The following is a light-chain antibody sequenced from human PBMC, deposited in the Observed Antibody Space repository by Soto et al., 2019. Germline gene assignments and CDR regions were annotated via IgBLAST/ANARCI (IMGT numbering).Light chain of an antibody. Sequence: QSVLTQPASASGTPGQRSTISCSGSSSNIGHNSVNWYQQLPGTAPKLLIYRNNQRPSGVPDRFSASKSGTSASLAISGLRSEDDADYYCAAWDDSLVVFGGGTKLTVL. J-gene: IGLJ2*01. CDR1: SSNIGHNS. V-gene: IGLV1-47*01. CDR2: RNN. CDR3: AAWDDSLVV.